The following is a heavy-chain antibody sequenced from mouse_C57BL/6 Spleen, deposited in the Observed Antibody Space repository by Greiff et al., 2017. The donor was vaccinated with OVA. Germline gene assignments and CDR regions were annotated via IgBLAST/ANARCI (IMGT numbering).Heavy chain of an antibody. V-gene: IGHV5-4*01. J-gene: IGHJ2*01. D-gene: IGHD1-1*02. CDR2: ISDGGSYT. CDR1: GFTFSSYA. CDR3: AREGGKDFDY. Sequence: EVKLVESGGGLVKPGGSLKLSCAASGFTFSSYAMSWVRQTPEKRLEWVATISDGGSYTYYPDNVKGRFTISRDNAKNNLYLQMSHLKSEDTAMYYCAREGGKDFDYWGQGTTLTVSS.